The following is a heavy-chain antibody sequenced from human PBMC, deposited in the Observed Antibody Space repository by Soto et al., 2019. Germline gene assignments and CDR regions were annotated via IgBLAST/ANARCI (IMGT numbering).Heavy chain of an antibody. Sequence: SETLSLTCTVSGGSISSYYCSWIRQSPGKGLEWIGYIHYSGSTKSNPSLKSRVTISVDTSRDQVSLKLSSVTAADSAVYFCARAMYQLLHPSYYGMDVWGQGTTVSGSS. J-gene: IGHJ6*02. CDR2: IHYSGST. V-gene: IGHV4-59*01. CDR1: GGSISSYY. D-gene: IGHD2-2*01. CDR3: ARAMYQLLHPSYYGMDV.